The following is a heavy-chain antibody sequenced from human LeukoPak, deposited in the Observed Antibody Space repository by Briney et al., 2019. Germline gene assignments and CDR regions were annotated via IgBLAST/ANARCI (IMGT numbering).Heavy chain of an antibody. CDR1: GYTFTSYG. CDR3: ARGPPRLVQSVPFDI. V-gene: IGHV1-18*01. Sequence: ASVKVSCKASGYTFTSYGISWVRQAPGQGLEWMGWISAYNGNTNYAQKLQGRVTMTTDTSTSTACMELRSLRSDDTAVYYCARGPPRLVQSVPFDIWGQGTMVTVSS. D-gene: IGHD3-16*01. J-gene: IGHJ3*02. CDR2: ISAYNGNT.